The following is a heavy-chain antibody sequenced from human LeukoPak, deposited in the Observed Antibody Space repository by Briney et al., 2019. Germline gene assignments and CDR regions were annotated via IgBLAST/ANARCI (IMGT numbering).Heavy chain of an antibody. Sequence: GGSLRLSCAASGFTFSSDAMSWVRQAPGKGLEWVSAISGSVGGTTYYANSVKGRFTISRDNSKNTLYLQMNSLRAEDTAVYYCAKRSFIAAPGLGDYYYMDVWGKGTTVTISS. J-gene: IGHJ6*03. D-gene: IGHD6-25*01. CDR3: AKRSFIAAPGLGDYYYMDV. CDR1: GFTFSSDA. CDR2: ISGSVGGTT. V-gene: IGHV3-23*01.